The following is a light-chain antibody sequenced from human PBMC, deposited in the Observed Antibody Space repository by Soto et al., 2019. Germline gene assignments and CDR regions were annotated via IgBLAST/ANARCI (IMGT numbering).Light chain of an antibody. CDR2: GAS. CDR3: QKYSSSPPLYT. Sequence: EIVLTQSPGTLSLSPGERATLSCRASQSVSSSYLAWYQQKPGQAPGLLIYGASSRATGIPDRFSGSGSGTDFTITISRLEPEDFAVYYCQKYSSSPPLYTFGQGTKLEIK. V-gene: IGKV3-20*01. J-gene: IGKJ2*01. CDR1: QSVSSSY.